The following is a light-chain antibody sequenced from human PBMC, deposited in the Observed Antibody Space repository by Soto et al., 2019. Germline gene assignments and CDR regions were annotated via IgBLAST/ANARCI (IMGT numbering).Light chain of an antibody. CDR3: CSYAGSYTLV. J-gene: IGLJ2*01. Sequence: QSALTQPRSVSGSPGQSVTISCTGTSSDAGGYNYVSWYQQDPGKAPKLMIYDVNMRPSGVPDRFSGSKSGNTASLTISGLQAEDEADYYCCSYAGSYTLVFGGGTKLTVL. CDR2: DVN. V-gene: IGLV2-11*01. CDR1: SSDAGGYNY.